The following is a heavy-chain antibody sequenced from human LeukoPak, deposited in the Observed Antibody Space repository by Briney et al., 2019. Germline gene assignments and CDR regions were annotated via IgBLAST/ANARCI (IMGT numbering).Heavy chain of an antibody. CDR1: GGSISSFY. V-gene: IGHV4-59*01. J-gene: IGHJ4*02. D-gene: IGHD2-2*01. CDR3: ARGPRTSTNPGLGY. CDR2: ISYSGIT. Sequence: SETLSLTCTVSGGSISSFYWSWIRQPPGKGLEWIGYISYSGITNYNPSLKSRVTISVDTSKNQFSLRLSSVTAADTAVYYCARGPRTSTNPGLGYWGQGTLVAVSS.